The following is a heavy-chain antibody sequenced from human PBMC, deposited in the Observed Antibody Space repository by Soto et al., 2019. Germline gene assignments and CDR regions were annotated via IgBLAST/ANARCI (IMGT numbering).Heavy chain of an antibody. Sequence: SETLSLTCTVSGGSISSGDYYWSWIRQPPGKGLEWIGYIYYSGSTYYNPSLKSRVTISVDTSKNQFSLKLSSVTAADTAVYYCARGRYYDFWSGYLLGWFDPWGQGTLVTVPQ. D-gene: IGHD3-3*01. CDR1: GGSISSGDYY. CDR3: ARGRYYDFWSGYLLGWFDP. J-gene: IGHJ5*02. V-gene: IGHV4-30-4*01. CDR2: IYYSGST.